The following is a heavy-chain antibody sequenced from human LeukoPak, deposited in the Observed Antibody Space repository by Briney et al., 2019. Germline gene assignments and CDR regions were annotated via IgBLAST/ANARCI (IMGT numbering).Heavy chain of an antibody. Sequence: GGSLRLSCAASGFTFSSYAMHWVRQAPGKGLEWVAVISYDGSNKYYADSVKGRFTISRDNSKNTLYLQMNSLRAEDTAVYYCARGNWGFSRNAFDIWGQGTMVTVSS. J-gene: IGHJ3*02. D-gene: IGHD7-27*01. CDR2: ISYDGSNK. CDR1: GFTFSSYA. CDR3: ARGNWGFSRNAFDI. V-gene: IGHV3-30*04.